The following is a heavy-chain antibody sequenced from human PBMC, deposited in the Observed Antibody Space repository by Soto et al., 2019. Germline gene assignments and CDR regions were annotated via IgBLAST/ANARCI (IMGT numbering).Heavy chain of an antibody. CDR1: GGSFSGYY. D-gene: IGHD3-3*01. J-gene: IGHJ4*02. CDR2: INHSGST. CDR3: ARGKYYDFWSGYPSPKHFDY. V-gene: IGHV4-34*01. Sequence: PSETLSLTCAVYGGSFSGYYWSWIRQPPGKGLEWIGEINHSGSTNYNPSLKSRVTISVDTSKNQFSLKLSSVTAADTAVYYCARGKYYDFWSGYPSPKHFDYWGQGTLVTVSS.